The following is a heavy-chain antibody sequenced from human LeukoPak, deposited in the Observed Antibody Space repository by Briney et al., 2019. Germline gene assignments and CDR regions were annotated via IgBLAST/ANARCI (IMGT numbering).Heavy chain of an antibody. CDR1: GFTFSDYY. Sequence: PGGSLRLSCAASGFTFSDYYMSWIRQAPGKGLEWVSVTYNGGDTYFADSVKGRFTISRDNSKNTLYLQMNSLRAEDTAVYYCARLGMIQAYSTEDYWGQGTLVTVSS. J-gene: IGHJ4*02. CDR3: ARLGMIQAYSTEDY. CDR2: TYNGGDT. D-gene: IGHD3-16*01. V-gene: IGHV3-53*01.